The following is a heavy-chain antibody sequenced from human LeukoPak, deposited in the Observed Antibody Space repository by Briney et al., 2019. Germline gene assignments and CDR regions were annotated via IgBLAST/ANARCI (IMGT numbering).Heavy chain of an antibody. CDR2: IYPGDSDT. D-gene: IGHD5-18*01. CDR1: GYSFTGYW. Sequence: GESLKISCKGSGYSFTGYWIGCVRQMPGKGLEWMGIIYPGDSDTRYSPSFQGQVTISADKSISTAYLQWSSLKASDTAMYYCARFPGIELWQIDYWGQGTLVTVSS. J-gene: IGHJ4*02. CDR3: ARFPGIELWQIDY. V-gene: IGHV5-51*01.